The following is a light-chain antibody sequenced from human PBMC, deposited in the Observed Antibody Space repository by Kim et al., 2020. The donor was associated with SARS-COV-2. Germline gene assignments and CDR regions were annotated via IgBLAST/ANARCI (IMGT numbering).Light chain of an antibody. J-gene: IGKJ2*01. CDR2: SVS. Sequence: SPGERATPSCRTSQSLCSLCLAWYQQKPGQAPRLLIYSVSNRATGIPDRFSGSGSGTDFTLTISRLEPEDFAVYYCQQYGIAPPYTFGQGTKLEI. CDR1: QSLCSLC. CDR3: QQYGIAPPYT. V-gene: IGKV3-20*01.